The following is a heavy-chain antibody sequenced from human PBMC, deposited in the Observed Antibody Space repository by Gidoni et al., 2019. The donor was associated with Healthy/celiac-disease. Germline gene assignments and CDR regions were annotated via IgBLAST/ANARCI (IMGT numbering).Heavy chain of an antibody. CDR3: ARDSAGTFDYYYYGMDV. CDR2: ISSSSSYI. CDR1: GFTFSSYS. J-gene: IGHJ6*02. D-gene: IGHD6-19*01. V-gene: IGHV3-21*01. Sequence: EVQLVESGGGLVKPGGSLRLSCAASGFTFSSYSMNWVRQAPGKGLEWVSSISSSSSYIYYADSVKGRFTISRDNAKNSLYLQMNSLRAEDTAVYYCARDSAGTFDYYYYGMDVWGQGTTVTVSS.